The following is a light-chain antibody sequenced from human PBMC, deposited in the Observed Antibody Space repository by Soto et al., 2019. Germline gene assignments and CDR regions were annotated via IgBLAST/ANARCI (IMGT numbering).Light chain of an antibody. CDR3: QKYGSSPKT. V-gene: IGKV3-20*01. CDR2: GES. Sequence: EIELTQSPATLSLSPGERATLSCRASQSVSSSYLAWYQQKPGQAPRILIYGESSRATGIPDRFSGSGSGTDLTLTISRLEPEDFAVYYCQKYGSSPKTCGQGTKVDIK. J-gene: IGKJ1*01. CDR1: QSVSSSY.